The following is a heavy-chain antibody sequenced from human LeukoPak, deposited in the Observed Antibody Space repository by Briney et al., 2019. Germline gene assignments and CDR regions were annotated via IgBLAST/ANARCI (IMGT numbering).Heavy chain of an antibody. Sequence: PSETLSLTCAVYGGSFSGYYWSWIRQPPGKGLEWIGEINHSGSTHYNPSLKSRVTISVDTSKNQFSLKVSSVTAAEPAVFYCARGITEWLVKGSFDYWGQGTLVTVSS. CDR1: GGSFSGYY. V-gene: IGHV4-34*01. D-gene: IGHD6-19*01. CDR3: ARGITEWLVKGSFDY. CDR2: INHSGST. J-gene: IGHJ4*02.